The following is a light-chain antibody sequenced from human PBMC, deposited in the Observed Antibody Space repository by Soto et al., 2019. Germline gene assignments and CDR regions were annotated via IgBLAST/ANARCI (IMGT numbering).Light chain of an antibody. V-gene: IGKV3-20*01. J-gene: IGKJ2*01. CDR3: RQYGSSPSYT. CDR1: QSVSSSSY. Sequence: EIVLTQSPGTLSLSPGERATLSCRASQSVSSSSYLAWYQQKPGHAPSLLIYGASSRATGIPDRFSGSGSATDFTLTISRLEPEDFAVYYCRQYGSSPSYTFGQGTKLEIK. CDR2: GAS.